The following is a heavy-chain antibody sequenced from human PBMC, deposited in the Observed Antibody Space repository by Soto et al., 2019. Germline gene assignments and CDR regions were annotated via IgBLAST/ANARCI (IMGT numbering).Heavy chain of an antibody. J-gene: IGHJ3*02. V-gene: IGHV4-59*01. CDR2: IYYSGST. CDR3: ARRYGYAFVI. CDR1: GGSISSYY. Sequence: QVQLQESGPGLVKPSETLSLTCTVSGGSISSYYWSWIRQPPGKGLEWIGYIYYSGSTNYNPSLKSRVTISVDTSKNQFSLKLSSVTAADTAVYYCARRYGYAFVIWGQGTMVTVSS. D-gene: IGHD4-17*01.